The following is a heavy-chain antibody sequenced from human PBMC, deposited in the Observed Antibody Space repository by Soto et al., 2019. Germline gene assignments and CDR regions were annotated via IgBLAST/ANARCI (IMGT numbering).Heavy chain of an antibody. CDR3: ARGSSDWLPYFDY. V-gene: IGHV4-30-4*01. CDR1: GGSISSGDYY. D-gene: IGHD3-9*01. Sequence: SETLSLTCTVSGGSISSGDYYWRWIRQPPGKGLEWIGYIYYSGSTYYNPSLKSRVTISVDTSKNQFSLKLSSVTAADTAVYYCARGSSDWLPYFDYWGQGSLVTVSS. J-gene: IGHJ4*02. CDR2: IYYSGST.